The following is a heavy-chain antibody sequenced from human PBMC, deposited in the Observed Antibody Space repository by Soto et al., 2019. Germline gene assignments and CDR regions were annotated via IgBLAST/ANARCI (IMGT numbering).Heavy chain of an antibody. J-gene: IGHJ6*03. CDR1: GFTFDNYA. CDR3: ATSSGYSYYYYYMDV. Sequence: PGWSIRLSFAASGFTFDNYAMYWARQAKGKGLEWVSGISWNSGSIGYADSVKGRFTISRDNAKHSLYLQMNSLRAEDTALYYCATSSGYSYYYYYMDVWGKGTTVTVS. CDR2: ISWNSGSI. D-gene: IGHD3-3*01. V-gene: IGHV3-9*01.